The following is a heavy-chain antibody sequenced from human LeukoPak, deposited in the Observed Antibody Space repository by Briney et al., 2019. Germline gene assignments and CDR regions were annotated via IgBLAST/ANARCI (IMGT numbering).Heavy chain of an antibody. Sequence: SETLSLTCTVSGGSISSYYWSWIRQPPGKGLEWIGYIYYSGSTNYNPSLKSRVTISVDTSKNQFSLKLSSVTAADTAVYYCARVKAVAGSFEYYYYYYGMDVWGQGTTVRVSS. CDR3: ARVKAVAGSFEYYYYYYGMDV. D-gene: IGHD6-19*01. CDR1: GGSISSYY. V-gene: IGHV4-59*01. CDR2: IYYSGST. J-gene: IGHJ6*02.